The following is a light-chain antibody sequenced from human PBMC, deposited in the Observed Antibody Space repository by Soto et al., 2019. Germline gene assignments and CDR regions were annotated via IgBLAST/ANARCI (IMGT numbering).Light chain of an antibody. J-gene: IGKJ1*01. CDR1: QSVSSN. V-gene: IGKV3-15*01. Sequence: EAVMTQSTATVSVSPGERATLSVSASQSVSSNLAWYQQKPGQASRLLIFVVSTRATGIPARFTGSGSGTEFTLTISSLQPDDFATYYCHHYNTYSTFGQGTKLDIK. CDR3: HHYNTYST. CDR2: VVS.